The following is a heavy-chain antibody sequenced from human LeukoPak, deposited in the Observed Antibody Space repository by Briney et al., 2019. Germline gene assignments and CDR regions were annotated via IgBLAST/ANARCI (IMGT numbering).Heavy chain of an antibody. CDR1: GGSLSSSSYC. CDR3: ARTTTYYDRAY. Sequence: PSETLSLTCTVSGGSLSSSSYCWGWIRQPPGKGLEWIGTIYYTGSTYYNPSLKSRATLSIDTSRNQFSLKPSSVTAADTAVYYCARTTTYYDRAYWGQGTLVTVSP. J-gene: IGHJ4*02. V-gene: IGHV4-39*01. CDR2: IYYTGST. D-gene: IGHD3-22*01.